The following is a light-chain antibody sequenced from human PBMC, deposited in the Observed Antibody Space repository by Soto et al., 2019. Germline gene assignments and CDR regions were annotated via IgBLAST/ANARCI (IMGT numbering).Light chain of an antibody. CDR2: EDN. CDR3: GTWDSSLGAL. V-gene: IGLV1-51*02. CDR1: SSNIGNNY. J-gene: IGLJ2*01. Sequence: QSVLTQPPSVSAAPGQKVTISCSGSSSNIGNNYVSWYQQLPGTAPKLPIYEDNKRPSGIPDRFSGSKSGTSATLDITGLQTGDEADYYCGTWDSSLGALFGGGTQLTVL.